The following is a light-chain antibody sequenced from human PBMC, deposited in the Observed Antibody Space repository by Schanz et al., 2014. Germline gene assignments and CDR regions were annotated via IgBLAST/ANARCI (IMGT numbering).Light chain of an antibody. V-gene: IGLV1-51*01. J-gene: IGLJ2*01. CDR1: GSNVGANH. Sequence: QSVLTQPPSVSAAPGQTVTIFCSGGGSNVGANHVSWYQQVPGTAPKFLIYDNDKRPSGIPDRFSGSKTGTSATLGITGLQPGDEANYFCGTWDSRLNTVLFGGGTKLTVL. CDR2: DND. CDR3: GTWDSRLNTVL.